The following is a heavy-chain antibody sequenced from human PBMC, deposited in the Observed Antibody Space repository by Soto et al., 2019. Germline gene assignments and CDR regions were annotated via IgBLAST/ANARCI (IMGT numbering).Heavy chain of an antibody. CDR3: SRDGGDILGYCSGGSCPYYLDY. CDR1: GGTFSSYA. J-gene: IGHJ4*02. D-gene: IGHD2-15*01. Sequence: SVKVSCKASGGTFSSYAISWVRQAPGQGLEWMGEIIPIFGTANYAQKFQGRVTITADESTSTAYMELSSLRSEDTAVYYCSRDGGDILGYCSGGSCPYYLDYWGQGTLVTVSS. CDR2: IIPIFGTA. V-gene: IGHV1-69*13.